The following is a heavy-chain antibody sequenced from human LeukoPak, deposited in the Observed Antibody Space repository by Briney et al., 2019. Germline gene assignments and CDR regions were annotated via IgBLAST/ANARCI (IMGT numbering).Heavy chain of an antibody. V-gene: IGHV4-34*01. J-gene: IGHJ3*02. D-gene: IGHD6-13*01. Sequence: SETLSLTCTVYGGSFSGYYWSWIRQPPGKGLEWIGEINHSGSTNYNPSLKSRVTISVDTSKNQFSLKLSSVTAADTAVYYCAVTFIAAAGDDAFDIWGQGTMVTVSS. CDR2: INHSGST. CDR3: AVTFIAAAGDDAFDI. CDR1: GGSFSGYY.